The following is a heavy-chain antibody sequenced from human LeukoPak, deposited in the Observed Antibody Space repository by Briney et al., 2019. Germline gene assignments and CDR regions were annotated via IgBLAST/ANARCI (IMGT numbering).Heavy chain of an antibody. Sequence: KTGGSLRLSCAASGFTFTNVWMSWVRQAPGKGLEWVGRIKTKADGETTDYAAPVKDRFIVSRDDSKDTLYLQMSSLKAEDTGIYYCTTNAGSYGVDVWGQGTMVTVSS. J-gene: IGHJ3*01. CDR3: TTNAGSYGVDV. CDR2: IKTKADGETT. CDR1: GFTFTNVW. V-gene: IGHV3-15*01. D-gene: IGHD1-26*01.